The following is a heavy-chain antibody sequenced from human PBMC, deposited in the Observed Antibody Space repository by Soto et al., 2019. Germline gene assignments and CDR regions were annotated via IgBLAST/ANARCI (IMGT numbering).Heavy chain of an antibody. CDR2: IRSKAYGGTT. CDR1: GFTFGDYA. Sequence: GGSLRFSCTASGFTFGDYAMSWVRQAPGKGLEWVGFIRSKAYGGTTEYAASVKGRFTISRDDSKSIAYLQMNSLKTEDTAVYYCTRAAAGPFPYGMDVWGQGTTVTVSS. J-gene: IGHJ6*02. CDR3: TRAAAGPFPYGMDV. D-gene: IGHD6-13*01. V-gene: IGHV3-49*04.